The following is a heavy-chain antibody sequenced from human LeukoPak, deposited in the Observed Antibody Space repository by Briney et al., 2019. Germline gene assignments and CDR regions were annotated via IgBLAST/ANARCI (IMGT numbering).Heavy chain of an antibody. CDR3: AVGGAVAGTHD. V-gene: IGHV4-39*01. CDR1: GGSISSSGYY. Sequence: TETLSLTCTVSGGSISSSGYYWGWIRQPPGKGLEWIGSIYYTGSTYYNPSLKSRLTISVDTSKNQFSLKLSSVTAADTAVYYCAVGGAVAGTHDWGQGALVTVS. CDR2: IYYTGST. J-gene: IGHJ4*02. D-gene: IGHD6-19*01.